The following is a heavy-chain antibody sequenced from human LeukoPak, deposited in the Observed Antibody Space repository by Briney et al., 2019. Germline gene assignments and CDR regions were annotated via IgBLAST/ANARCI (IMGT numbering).Heavy chain of an antibody. V-gene: IGHV4-34*01. CDR1: GGSFSGYY. J-gene: IGHJ4*03. D-gene: IGHD1-1*01. CDR3: ARHQGSIAWYNWGYFDY. CDR2: INHSGST. Sequence: SETLSLTCAVYGGSFSGYYWSWIRQPLGKGLEWIGEINHSGSTKYNPSLKSRVTISVDTSKNQFSLNLTSVTAADTAVYYCARHQGSIAWYNWGYFDYWGQGPWSPSPQ.